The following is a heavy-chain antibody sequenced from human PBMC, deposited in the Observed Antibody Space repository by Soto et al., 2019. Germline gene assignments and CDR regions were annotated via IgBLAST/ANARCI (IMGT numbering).Heavy chain of an antibody. V-gene: IGHV5-10-1*01. J-gene: IGHJ4*02. CDR1: GYSFTSYW. D-gene: IGHD6-19*01. CDR2: IDPSDSYT. CDR3: ARSYSSGWYWDY. Sequence: RGESLKISCQGSGYSFTSYWIIWVRQMPGKGLEWMGRIDPSDSYTNYSPSFQGHVTISADKSISTAYVQWSSLKASDTAMYFCARSYSSGWYWDYCGQGTLVTVSS.